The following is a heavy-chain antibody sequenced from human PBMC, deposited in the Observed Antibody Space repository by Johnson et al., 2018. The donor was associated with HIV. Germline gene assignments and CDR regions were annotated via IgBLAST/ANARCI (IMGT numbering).Heavy chain of an antibody. CDR3: ARGVGLVDGMIVDAFDI. V-gene: IGHV3-30*03. J-gene: IGHJ3*02. CDR2: ISYDGSNK. Sequence: QVQLVESGGGVVRPGGSLRLSCAASGFIFSSYGMHWVRQAPGKGLEWVAVISYDGSNKYYTDSVKGRFTISRDNSKNTLCLQMNSLRAEDTAVYYCARGVGLVDGMIVDAFDIWGQGTMLTVSS. CDR1: GFIFSSYG. D-gene: IGHD3-22*01.